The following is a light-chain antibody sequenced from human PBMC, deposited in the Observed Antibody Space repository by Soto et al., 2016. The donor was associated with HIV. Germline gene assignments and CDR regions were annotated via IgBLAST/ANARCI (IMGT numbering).Light chain of an antibody. CDR1: QSISNW. CDR2: KAV. CDR3: QQYHTYWT. V-gene: IGKV1-5*03. Sequence: DIQMTQSPSTLSASVGDRVIITCRASQSISNWLAWHQQKPGKAPKLLIYKAVSLQSGVPSRFSGSVSGTEFTLTISSLQPDDFATYYCQQYHTYWTFGQGTKVEI. J-gene: IGKJ1*01.